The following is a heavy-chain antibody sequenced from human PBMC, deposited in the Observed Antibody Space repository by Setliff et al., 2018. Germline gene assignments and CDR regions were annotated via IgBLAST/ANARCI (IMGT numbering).Heavy chain of an antibody. V-gene: IGHV3-21*01. CDR3: ARRHVDTAMVIYYYGMDV. Sequence: PGGSLRLSCAASGFTFSSYSMNWVRQAPGKGLEWVSSISSSSSYIYYADSVKSRFTISRDNAKNSLYLQMNSLRAEDTAVYYCARRHVDTAMVIYYYGMDVWGQGTTVTVSS. CDR1: GFTFSSYS. D-gene: IGHD5-18*01. CDR2: ISSSSSYI. J-gene: IGHJ6*02.